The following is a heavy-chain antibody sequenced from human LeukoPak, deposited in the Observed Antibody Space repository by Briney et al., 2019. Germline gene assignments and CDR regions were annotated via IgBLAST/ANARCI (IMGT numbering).Heavy chain of an antibody. CDR3: AKVFRDGYNYPFDY. D-gene: IGHD5-24*01. CDR2: ISYDGSNK. CDR1: GFTFSSYA. V-gene: IGHV3-30-3*01. Sequence: GRSLRLSCAASGFTFSSYAMHWVRQAPGKGLEWVAVISYDGSNKYYADSVKGRFTISRDNSKNTLYLQMNSLRAEDTAVYYCAKVFRDGYNYPFDYWGQGTLVTVSS. J-gene: IGHJ4*02.